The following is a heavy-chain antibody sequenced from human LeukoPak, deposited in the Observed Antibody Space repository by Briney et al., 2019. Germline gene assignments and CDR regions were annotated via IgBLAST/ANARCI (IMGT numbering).Heavy chain of an antibody. V-gene: IGHV4-34*01. J-gene: IGHJ4*02. CDR3: ARLSSGWSYDY. CDR2: INHSGST. CDR1: GGSFSGYY. D-gene: IGHD6-19*01. Sequence: SETLSLTCTVSGGSFSGYYWSWIRQPPGKGLEWIGEINHSGSTNYNPSLKSRVTISVDTSKNQFSLKLSSVTAADTAVYYCARLSSGWSYDYWGQGTLVTVSS.